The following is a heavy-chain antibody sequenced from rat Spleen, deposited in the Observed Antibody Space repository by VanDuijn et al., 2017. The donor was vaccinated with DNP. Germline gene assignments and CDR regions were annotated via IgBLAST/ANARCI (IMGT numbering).Heavy chain of an antibody. CDR1: GFTFNNYW. CDR3: AKNSGYYFDY. V-gene: IGHV5-58*01. D-gene: IGHD4-3*01. CDR2: INTDGGST. Sequence: EVQLVESGGGLVQPGRSLKVSCVVSGFTFNNYWMYWIRQAPGKGLEWVASINTDGGSTYYRDSVRGRFTISRDNAKSSLYLQMNSLKSEDTATYYCAKNSGYYFDYWGQGVMVTVSS. J-gene: IGHJ2*01.